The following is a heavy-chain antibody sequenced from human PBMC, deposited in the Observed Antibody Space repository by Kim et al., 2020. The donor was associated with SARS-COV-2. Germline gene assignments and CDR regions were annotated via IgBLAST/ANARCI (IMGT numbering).Heavy chain of an antibody. Sequence: GKGLEWVAVIWYDGSNNNYADSVKGRFTTSRDNSKNTLYLQMNSLRAEDTAVYYCARDRYGARYYYMDVWGKGTTVTVSS. CDR2: IWYDGSNN. CDR3: ARDRYGARYYYMDV. V-gene: IGHV3-33*01. J-gene: IGHJ6*03. D-gene: IGHD4-17*01.